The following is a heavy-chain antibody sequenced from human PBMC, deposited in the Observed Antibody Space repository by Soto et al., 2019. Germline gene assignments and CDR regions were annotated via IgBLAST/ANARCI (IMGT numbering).Heavy chain of an antibody. CDR3: ATSYDTGFDP. V-gene: IGHV1-18*04. CDR1: GYPFIKYG. Sequence: QLQLVQSAAEVKKPGASVRVSCKAYGYPFIKYGISWIRQAPEQGLEWMGWIKVDSGYTNYAQKSEGKVTMTAHTSSYTAFMELRSLRLDATALYFCATSYDTGFDPWGKGTLVSVSS. D-gene: IGHD3-9*01. CDR2: IKVDSGYT. J-gene: IGHJ5*02.